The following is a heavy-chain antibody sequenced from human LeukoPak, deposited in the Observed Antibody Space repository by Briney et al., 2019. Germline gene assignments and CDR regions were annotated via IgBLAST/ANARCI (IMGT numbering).Heavy chain of an antibody. CDR3: TSSLYCSGGSCYVI. Sequence: GGSLRLSCAASGFTFSSYAMSWVRQAPGKGLEWVSHISSGSSTISYADSVKGRFTISRDDATNSLYLQMSGLRAEDTAVYYCTSSLYCSGGSCYVIWGQGTLVTVSS. CDR1: GFTFSSYA. CDR2: ISSGSSTI. V-gene: IGHV3-48*01. D-gene: IGHD2-15*01. J-gene: IGHJ4*02.